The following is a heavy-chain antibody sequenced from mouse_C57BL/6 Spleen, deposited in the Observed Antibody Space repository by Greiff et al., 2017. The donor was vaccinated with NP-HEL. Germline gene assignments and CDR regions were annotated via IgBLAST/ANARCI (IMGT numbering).Heavy chain of an antibody. CDR3: ASLYYDYDDWYFDD. CDR2: ISYDGNN. V-gene: IGHV3-6*01. D-gene: IGHD2-4*01. J-gene: IGHJ1*03. CDR1: GYSITSGYY. Sequence: EVKLVESGPGLVKPSQSLSLTCSVTGYSITSGYYWNWIRQFPGNQLEWMGFISYDGNNNYNPSLKNRISITRDTSKNQFFLKLSSVTTEDTATYYCASLYYDYDDWYFDDWGTGTTVTVSS.